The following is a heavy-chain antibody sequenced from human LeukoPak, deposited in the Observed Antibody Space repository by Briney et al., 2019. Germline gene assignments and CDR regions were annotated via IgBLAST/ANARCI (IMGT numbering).Heavy chain of an antibody. CDR2: INPNSGGT. CDR1: GYTFTGYY. D-gene: IGHD3-10*01. CDR3: ARSATMVRGVTYYYYYYYMDV. J-gene: IGHJ6*03. V-gene: IGHV1-2*02. Sequence: ASVKVSCKASGYTFTGYYMHWVRQAPGQGLEWMGWINPNSGGTNYAQKFQGRVTMTRDTSISTAYMELSRLRSDDTAVYYCARSATMVRGVTYYYYYYYMDVWGKGTTVTVSS.